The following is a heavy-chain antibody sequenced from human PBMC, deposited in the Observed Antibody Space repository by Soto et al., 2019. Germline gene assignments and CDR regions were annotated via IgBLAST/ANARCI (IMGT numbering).Heavy chain of an antibody. D-gene: IGHD6-19*01. CDR1: GFSLSTSGVG. Sequence: QITLKESGPTLVKPTQTLTLTCTFSGFSLSTSGVGVGWIRQPPGKALEWLALIYWEDDKRHSPALKSRLTTTKDPSKNQVVLTLTNMDPVDTATYYCAHRRKYSRGWQRFDYWGQGTLVTVSS. V-gene: IGHV2-5*02. CDR3: AHRRKYSRGWQRFDY. J-gene: IGHJ4*02. CDR2: IYWEDDK.